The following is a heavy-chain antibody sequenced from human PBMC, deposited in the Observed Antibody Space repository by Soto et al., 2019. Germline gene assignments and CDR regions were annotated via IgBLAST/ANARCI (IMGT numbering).Heavy chain of an antibody. V-gene: IGHV1-2*02. CDR3: ARGWGYDSNDYYYAY. Sequence: QVQLVQSGAEVKKPGASVKVSCKASAYTFTGYYIHWVRQAPGQGLEWMGWINPNSGDTNYAHKFQDRVTMTRDPSISTAYMELNSLRSDDTAVYYCARGWGYDSNDYYYAYWGQGTLVIVSS. CDR1: AYTFTGYY. D-gene: IGHD3-22*01. CDR2: INPNSGDT. J-gene: IGHJ4*02.